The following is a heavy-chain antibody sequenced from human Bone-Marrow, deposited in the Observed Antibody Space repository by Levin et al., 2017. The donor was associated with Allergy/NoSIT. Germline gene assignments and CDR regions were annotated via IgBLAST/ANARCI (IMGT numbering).Heavy chain of an antibody. J-gene: IGHJ4*02. D-gene: IGHD3-9*01. V-gene: IGHV4-59*11. CDR2: IFFMGGT. CDR1: RASISGHN. CDR3: ARAPKYSDFLTGFYKD. Sequence: ASETLSLTCSVSRASISGHNWGWLRQSPGKRLEWIGSIFFMGGTKYNPSLKTRLSISVDTSNNQFSLNFHSVTPAEPAVYYCARAPKYSDFLTGFYKDWGQGILVAV.